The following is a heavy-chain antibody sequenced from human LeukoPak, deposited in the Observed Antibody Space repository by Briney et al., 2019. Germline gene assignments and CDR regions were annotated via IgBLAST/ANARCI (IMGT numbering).Heavy chain of an antibody. CDR1: GFTLSSNH. V-gene: IGHV3-66*01. J-gene: IGHJ1*01. CDR3: AREYCSGGSCSGYFQH. D-gene: IGHD2-15*01. Sequence: PGGSLRLSCAASGFTLSSNHMSWVRQAPGKGPEWVSLIYSGGSIYYADSVKGRFTISRDNSKNTLYLQMNSLRAEDTAVYYCAREYCSGGSCSGYFQHWGQGTLVTVSS. CDR2: IYSGGSI.